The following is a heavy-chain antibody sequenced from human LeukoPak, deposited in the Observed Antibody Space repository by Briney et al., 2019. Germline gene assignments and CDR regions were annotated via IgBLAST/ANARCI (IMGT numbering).Heavy chain of an antibody. CDR2: VTNNGGST. CDR3: AKLWSSSRGAFDI. Sequence: GRSLRLSCAASGFTFSTYAMSWVRQAPGKGLEWVSVVTNNGGSTYYADSVKGRFTLSRDNSKNTLYLQTNSLRAEDTAVYYCAKLWSSSRGAFDIWGQGTMVTVSS. J-gene: IGHJ3*02. V-gene: IGHV3-23*01. D-gene: IGHD6-13*01. CDR1: GFTFSTYA.